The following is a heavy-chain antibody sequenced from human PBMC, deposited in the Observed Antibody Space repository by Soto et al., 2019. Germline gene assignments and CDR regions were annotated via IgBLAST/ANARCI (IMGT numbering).Heavy chain of an antibody. CDR1: GGSISSVDYS. Sequence: ASETLSLTCAVSGGSISSVDYSWNWIRQPPGKGLEWIGYIYYGGSTYYNPSLQSRVTMSVDRSRNQFSLKLNSVTAADTAVYYCARVRREYDNSGPVDYWGQGTLVTVSS. J-gene: IGHJ4*02. CDR2: IYYGGST. CDR3: ARVRREYDNSGPVDY. D-gene: IGHD3-22*01. V-gene: IGHV4-30-2*01.